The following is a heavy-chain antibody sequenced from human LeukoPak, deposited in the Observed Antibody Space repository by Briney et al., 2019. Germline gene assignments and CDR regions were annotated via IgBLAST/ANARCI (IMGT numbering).Heavy chain of an antibody. V-gene: IGHV3-48*01. D-gene: IGHD3-22*01. J-gene: IGHJ4*02. CDR1: GFTFSSYS. Sequence: PGGSLRLSCAASGFTFSSYSMTWVRQAPGKGLEWLSYISSSSSTIFYADSVKGRFTISRDNAKNALYLQMNSLRAEDTAVYYCARDEYYDSSGYTSWGQGTLATVSS. CDR2: ISSSSSTI. CDR3: ARDEYYDSSGYTS.